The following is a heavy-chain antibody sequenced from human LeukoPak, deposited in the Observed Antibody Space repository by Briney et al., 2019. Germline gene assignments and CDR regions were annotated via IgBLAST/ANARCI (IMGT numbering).Heavy chain of an antibody. CDR1: GFTVSSNY. CDR2: IYSCGST. V-gene: IGHV3-53*01. CDR3: ARFGPAGAFDI. Sequence: GGSLRLSCAASGFTVSSNYMSWVRQAPGKGLEWVSVIYSCGSTYYADSVKGRFTISRDNSKNTLYLQMNSLRAEDTAVYYCARFGPAGAFDIWGQGTMVTVSS. D-gene: IGHD3-10*01. J-gene: IGHJ3*02.